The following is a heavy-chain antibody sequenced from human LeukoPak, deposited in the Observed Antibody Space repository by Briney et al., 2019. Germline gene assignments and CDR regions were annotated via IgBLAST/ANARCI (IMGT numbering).Heavy chain of an antibody. J-gene: IGHJ4*02. D-gene: IGHD3-16*01. CDR3: ARKRKGAYDFDC. V-gene: IGHV4-4*07. Sequence: EPSETLSLTCTVSGGSISGYYWSWIRQPAGEGLEWIGRIYSSGSTNYNPSLKSRVSMSVDTSNNQFSLNLSSVTAADTAVYYCARKRKGAYDFDCWGQGTLVTVS. CDR1: GGSISGYY. CDR2: IYSSGST.